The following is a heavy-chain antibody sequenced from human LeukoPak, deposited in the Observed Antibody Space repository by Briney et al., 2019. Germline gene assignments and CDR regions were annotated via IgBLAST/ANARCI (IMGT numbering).Heavy chain of an antibody. J-gene: IGHJ6*02. CDR1: GFTFSIYW. D-gene: IGHD3-3*01. CDR3: GRSGSGYSVVGSDV. CDR2: IKQDGSEK. V-gene: IGHV3-7*01. Sequence: PGGSLRLSCAASGFTFSIYWMTWVRQAPGKGLEWVANIKQDGSEKYYVDSVKGRFTISRDNAKNSLYLRMNSLRPEDTAVYYCGRSGSGYSVVGSDVWGQGTTVTVSS.